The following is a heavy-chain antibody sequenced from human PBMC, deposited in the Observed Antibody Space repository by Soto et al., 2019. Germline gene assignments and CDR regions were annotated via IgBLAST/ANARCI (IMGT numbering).Heavy chain of an antibody. Sequence: QVQLVESGGGLVKPGGSLRLSCAASGFALSDYDMTWIRQAPGRGLEWLSYISGSTSTIYYADSVKGRFTISRDNAKNSLYLQMNSLRAEDTAVYYCARDLSGSVHFDCWGQGTLVTVSS. V-gene: IGHV3-11*01. J-gene: IGHJ4*02. D-gene: IGHD3-10*01. CDR1: GFALSDYD. CDR2: ISGSTSTI. CDR3: ARDLSGSVHFDC.